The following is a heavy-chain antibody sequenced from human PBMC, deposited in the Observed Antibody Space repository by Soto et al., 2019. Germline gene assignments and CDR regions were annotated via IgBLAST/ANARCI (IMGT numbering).Heavy chain of an antibody. CDR1: GASIYTYS. D-gene: IGHD1-26*01. Sequence: SETLSLTCTVSGASIYTYSWTWIRQPAGKGLQWIGHIYSSGSANYSPSLKSRVSMSVDSSKNQISLKLSSVTAADTAVYYCATIVGANDYWGQGTLVTVSS. J-gene: IGHJ4*02. CDR3: ATIVGANDY. CDR2: IYSSGSA. V-gene: IGHV4-4*07.